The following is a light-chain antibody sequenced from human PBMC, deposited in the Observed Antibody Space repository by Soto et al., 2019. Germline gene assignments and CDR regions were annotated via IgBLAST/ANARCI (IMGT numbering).Light chain of an antibody. Sequence: QSVLTQPPSVSVTPGQKVTISCSGSGSNLGRNYVSWYQQLPGTAPKLLIYDNVYRFSGIPDRFSASKSGTSATLGITGLQTGDEGDYYCGSWDNILRAYVFGTGTKLTVL. CDR1: GSNLGRNY. CDR3: GSWDNILRAYV. V-gene: IGLV1-51*01. J-gene: IGLJ1*01. CDR2: DNV.